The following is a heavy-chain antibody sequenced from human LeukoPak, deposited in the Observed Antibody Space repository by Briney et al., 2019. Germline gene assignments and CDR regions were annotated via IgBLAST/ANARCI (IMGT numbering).Heavy chain of an antibody. CDR2: ISNSGST. CDR3: GRDALVGYFSYYYMDV. D-gene: IGHD2-15*01. V-gene: IGHV4-59*11. J-gene: IGHJ6*03. CDR1: GGSISSHY. Sequence: PSETLSFTCTVSGGSISSHYWTWIRQSPVKGLEWIGDISNSGSTSYNPSLKSRVTISIDTSKNQFSLKLSSVTAADTAVYYCGRDALVGYFSYYYMDVWGKGTTVTVSS.